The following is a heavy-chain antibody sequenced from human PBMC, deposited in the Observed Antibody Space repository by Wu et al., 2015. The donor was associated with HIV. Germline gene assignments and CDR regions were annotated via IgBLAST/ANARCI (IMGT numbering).Heavy chain of an antibody. D-gene: IGHD3-16*01. J-gene: IGHJ4*02. CDR3: ATSLEVSGFDY. V-gene: IGHV1-69-2*01. Sequence: VQLVQSGADVKKPGTTVKVSCSVSGFTFIDYYISWVQQAPGKGLEWMGFVDPENGQTMLAAKFQDRVTITADTSTDTAYMELRRLTPEDTAVYYCATSLEVSGFDYWGRGNAGHHLL. CDR1: GFTFIDYY. CDR2: VDPENGQT.